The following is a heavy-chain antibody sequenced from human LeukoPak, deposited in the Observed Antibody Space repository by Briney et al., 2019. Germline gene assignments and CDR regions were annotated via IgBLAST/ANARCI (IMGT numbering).Heavy chain of an antibody. CDR1: GFIFSNYG. J-gene: IGHJ4*02. CDR2: ISYDGTNK. CDR3: ATDSNDYGDY. Sequence: GGSLRLSCAASGFIFSNYGMHWVRQAPGKGLEWVTMISYDGTNKFYGDSVKGRFTISRDNSKNTLYLQMNSLRAEDTAVYYCATDSNDYGDYWGQGTLVTVSS. V-gene: IGHV3-30*03. D-gene: IGHD2-21*01.